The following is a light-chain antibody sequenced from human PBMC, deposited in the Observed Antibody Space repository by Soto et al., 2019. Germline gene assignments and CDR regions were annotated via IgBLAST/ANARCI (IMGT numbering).Light chain of an antibody. CDR3: QQYYTTPYT. Sequence: DIVLTQSPDSLAVSLGERATINCKSSQSLLYTTSNKSYLAWYQKKPGQPPKLLFYWASTRESGVPDRFSGSESGTDFTLTISSLQAADVAVYFCQQYYTTPYTFGQGTKLEI. CDR2: WAS. J-gene: IGKJ2*01. V-gene: IGKV4-1*01. CDR1: QSLLYTTSNKSY.